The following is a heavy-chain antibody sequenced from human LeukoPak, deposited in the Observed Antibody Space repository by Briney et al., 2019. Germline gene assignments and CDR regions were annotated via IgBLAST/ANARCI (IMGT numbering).Heavy chain of an antibody. CDR2: ISSSSSTI. Sequence: GGSLRLSCAASGFTFSSYSMNWVRQAPGKGLEWVSYISSSSSTIYYADSVKGRFTISRDNAKNSLYLQMNSLRAEDTAVYYCARATTVTTNWFDPWGQGTLVTVSS. V-gene: IGHV3-48*04. D-gene: IGHD4-17*01. CDR3: ARATTVTTNWFDP. CDR1: GFTFSSYS. J-gene: IGHJ5*02.